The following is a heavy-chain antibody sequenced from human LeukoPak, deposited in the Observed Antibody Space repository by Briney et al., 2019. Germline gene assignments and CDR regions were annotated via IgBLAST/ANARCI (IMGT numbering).Heavy chain of an antibody. Sequence: SQTLSLTCAVSGGSISSGGYSWSWIRQPPGKGLEWIGYIYHSGSTYYNPSIKSRVTISVDRSKNQFSLKLSSVTAADTAVYYCARDFGAVWGQGTTVTVSS. J-gene: IGHJ6*02. CDR3: ARDFGAV. CDR1: GGSISSGGYS. V-gene: IGHV4-30-2*01. D-gene: IGHD3-3*01. CDR2: IYHSGST.